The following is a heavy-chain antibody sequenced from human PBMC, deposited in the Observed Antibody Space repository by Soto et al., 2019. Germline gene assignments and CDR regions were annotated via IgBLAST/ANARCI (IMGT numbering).Heavy chain of an antibody. CDR3: ARAASGYYGSGSYYSLYYYYYYMDV. D-gene: IGHD3-10*01. Sequence: GGSLRLSCAASGFTFSSYGMHWVRQAPGKGLEWVAVIWYDGSNKYYADSVKGRFTISRDNSKNTLYLQMNSLRAEDTAVYYCARAASGYYGSGSYYSLYYYYYYMDVWGKGTTVTVSS. CDR2: IWYDGSNK. CDR1: GFTFSSYG. J-gene: IGHJ6*03. V-gene: IGHV3-33*01.